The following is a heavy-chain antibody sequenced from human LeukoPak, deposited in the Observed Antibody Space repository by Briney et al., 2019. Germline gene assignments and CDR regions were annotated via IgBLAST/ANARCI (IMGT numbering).Heavy chain of an antibody. CDR2: ISYDGSNK. Sequence: GGSLRLSCAASGFTFSSHAMHWVRQAPGKGLEWVAVISYDGSNKYYADSVKGRFTISRDNSKNTLYLQMNSLRAEDTAVYYCARVRVRGWYLGYFQHWGQGTLVTVSS. J-gene: IGHJ1*01. CDR1: GFTFSSHA. CDR3: ARVRVRGWYLGYFQH. D-gene: IGHD6-19*01. V-gene: IGHV3-30-3*01.